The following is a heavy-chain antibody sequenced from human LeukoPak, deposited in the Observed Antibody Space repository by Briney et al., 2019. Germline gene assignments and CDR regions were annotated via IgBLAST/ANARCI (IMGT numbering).Heavy chain of an antibody. V-gene: IGHV3-23*01. D-gene: IGHD6-13*01. J-gene: IGHJ2*01. CDR3: AKMLEAGNWYFDL. CDR1: GFTFSSYA. Sequence: GGSLRLSCAASGFTFSSYAMSWVRQAPGKGLEWVSAISGSGGSTYYADSVKGRFIISRDNSKNTLYLQMNSLRAEDTAVYYCAKMLEAGNWYFDLWGRGTLVTVSS. CDR2: ISGSGGST.